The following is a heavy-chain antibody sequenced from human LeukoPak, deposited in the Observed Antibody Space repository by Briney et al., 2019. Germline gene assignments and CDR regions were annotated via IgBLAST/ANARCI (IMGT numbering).Heavy chain of an antibody. CDR1: GGSISSYY. D-gene: IGHD5-12*01. V-gene: IGHV4-59*01. J-gene: IGHJ4*02. CDR2: IYYTGSF. CDR3: ARSSGYGSTHCFDY. Sequence: SETLSLTCTVSGGSISSYYWSWMRQPPGKGLEWSGYIYYTGSFNYNPSLKSRVTISVDTSKNQFSLKLSSVTAADTAVYYCARSSGYGSTHCFDYWGQGTLVTVSS.